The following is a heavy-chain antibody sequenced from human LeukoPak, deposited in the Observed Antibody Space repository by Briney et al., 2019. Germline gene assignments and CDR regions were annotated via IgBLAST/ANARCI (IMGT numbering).Heavy chain of an antibody. CDR3: ARDYYYGSGRNYYYMDV. CDR2: INTISGGT. V-gene: IGHV1-2*02. Sequence: ASVKVSCKASGYTFTGYYMHWVRQAPGQGLEGIGWINTISGGTNYAQKFQGRVTMTRDMSTSTVYMELSSLRSEDTAVYYCARDYYYGSGRNYYYMDVWGKGTTVTVSS. CDR1: GYTFTGYY. D-gene: IGHD3-10*01. J-gene: IGHJ6*03.